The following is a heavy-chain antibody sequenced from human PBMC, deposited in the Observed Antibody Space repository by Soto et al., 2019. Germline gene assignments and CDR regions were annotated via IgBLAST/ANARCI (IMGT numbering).Heavy chain of an antibody. V-gene: IGHV4-39*01. CDR3: GTSSSWGDWYFDL. J-gene: IGHJ2*01. D-gene: IGHD6-13*01. Sequence: QSQTLSLTCTVSGGSISSSSYYWGWIRQPPGKGLEWIGSIYYSGSTYYNPSLKSRVTISVDTSKNQFSLKLSSVTAADTAVYYCGTSSSWGDWYFDLWGRGTLVTVSS. CDR2: IYYSGST. CDR1: GGSISSSSYY.